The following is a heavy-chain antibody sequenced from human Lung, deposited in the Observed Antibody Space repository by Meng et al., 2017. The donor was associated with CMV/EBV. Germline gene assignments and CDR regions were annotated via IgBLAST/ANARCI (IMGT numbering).Heavy chain of an antibody. CDR1: GFRFDDYG. Sequence: GGSXRLXCAASGFRFDDYGMHWVRQAPGKGLEWVAFIRHDGTNKFYGDSVKGRFTISRDNCKNTVYLQMNSLRPEETAVYYCAKDLLLFGGPNAYFDQWGQGTLVTVSS. J-gene: IGHJ4*02. V-gene: IGHV3-30*02. D-gene: IGHD3-16*01. CDR2: IRHDGTNK. CDR3: AKDLLLFGGPNAYFDQ.